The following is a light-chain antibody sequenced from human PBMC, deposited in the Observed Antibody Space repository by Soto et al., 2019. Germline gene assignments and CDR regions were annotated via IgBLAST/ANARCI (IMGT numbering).Light chain of an antibody. Sequence: ALQMTQSPSSLSASVGDRVTITCRASQDIRSYLGWYQQEPGKAPKLLIYAASSLQSGVPSRFSGSGSGTDFPLTINSLQPEDFATYYCQQYYNSPPTLGGGTKVEIK. CDR1: QDIRSY. V-gene: IGKV1-6*01. CDR3: QQYYNSPPT. CDR2: AAS. J-gene: IGKJ4*01.